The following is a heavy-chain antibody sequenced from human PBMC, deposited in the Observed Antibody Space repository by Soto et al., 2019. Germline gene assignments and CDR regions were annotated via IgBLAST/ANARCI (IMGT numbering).Heavy chain of an antibody. Sequence: QVDLVQSGAEVKKPGASVTISCKASGSAITRYYIHWVRQAPRRGLEWMGIINPGGGSASYAKKIQDRVTIDKATFTGTVYMDLRSLRTEDTAVYYCARDTSGWSLNGLDVWGQGTTVNVSS. D-gene: IGHD6-19*01. J-gene: IGHJ6*02. CDR1: GSAITRYY. V-gene: IGHV1-46*01. CDR2: INPGGGSA. CDR3: ARDTSGWSLNGLDV.